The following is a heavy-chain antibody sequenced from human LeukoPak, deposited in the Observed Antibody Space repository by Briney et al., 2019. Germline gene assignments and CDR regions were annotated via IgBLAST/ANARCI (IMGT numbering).Heavy chain of an antibody. CDR1: VGTFSSYA. Sequence: ASVKVSCKASVGTFSSYAISWVRQAPGQGLEWMGGIIPIFGTANYAQKFQGRVTITTDESTSTAYMELSSLRSEDTAVYYCARERKSTGFDYWGQGTLVTVSS. CDR3: ARERKSTGFDY. D-gene: IGHD1-14*01. V-gene: IGHV1-69*05. CDR2: IIPIFGTA. J-gene: IGHJ4*02.